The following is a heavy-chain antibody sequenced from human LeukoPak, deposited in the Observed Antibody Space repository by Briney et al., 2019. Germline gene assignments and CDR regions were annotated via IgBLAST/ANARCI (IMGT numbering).Heavy chain of an antibody. CDR2: ISGSGGST. CDR1: GFTFSSYA. J-gene: IGHJ6*03. Sequence: PGGSLRLSCSASGFTFSSYAMSWVRQAPGKGLEWVSAISGSGGSTYYAYSVKGRFTISRDNSKNTLYLQMNSLRAEDTAVYYCAKVSSMGAIYYYYYMDVWGKGTTVSVSS. CDR3: AKVSSMGAIYYYYYMDV. D-gene: IGHD3-16*01. V-gene: IGHV3-23*01.